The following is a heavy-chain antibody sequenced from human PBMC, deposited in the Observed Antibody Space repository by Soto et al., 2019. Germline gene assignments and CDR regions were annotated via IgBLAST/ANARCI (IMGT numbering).Heavy chain of an antibody. Sequence: AGSLSLSRAASGLNINTNGPTRNHPAPGRGRDGVSGIRGSGRRTDYGDSVKGRFTISRDNSKNTLDLQMISLRAEDTAVYYCAKSEQWLDFFDYWGQGTLLTVSS. V-gene: IGHV3-23*01. D-gene: IGHD6-19*01. CDR1: GLNINTNG. CDR2: IRGSGRRT. CDR3: AKSEQWLDFFDY. J-gene: IGHJ4*02.